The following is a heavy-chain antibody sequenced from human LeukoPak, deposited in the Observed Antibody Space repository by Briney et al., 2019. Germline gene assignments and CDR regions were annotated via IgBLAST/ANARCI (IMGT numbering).Heavy chain of an antibody. CDR3: AREAGNTDYGDYPSWFDP. CDR2: ISSSSSTI. D-gene: IGHD4-17*01. V-gene: IGHV3-48*02. CDR1: GFTFSSYS. Sequence: PGGSLRLSCAASGFTFSSYSMNWVRQAPGKGLEWVSYISSSSSTIYYADSVKGRFTISRDNAKNSLYLQMNSLRDEDTAVYYCAREAGNTDYGDYPSWFDPWGQGTLVTVSS. J-gene: IGHJ5*02.